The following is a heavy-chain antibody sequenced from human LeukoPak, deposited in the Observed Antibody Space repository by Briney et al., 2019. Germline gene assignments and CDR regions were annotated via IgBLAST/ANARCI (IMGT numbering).Heavy chain of an antibody. CDR1: GFTFSSYW. CDR3: IRGTVGAPGNDY. J-gene: IGHJ4*02. V-gene: IGHV3-74*01. CDR2: IDTDGSFT. D-gene: IGHD1-26*01. Sequence: RSLRLSCAASGFTFSSYWMHWVRQAPGKGLVWVSRIDTDGSFTSYADSVRGRFTISRDNAKNTLYLQMSSLRAEDTAVYYCIRGTVGAPGNDYWGQGTLVTVSS.